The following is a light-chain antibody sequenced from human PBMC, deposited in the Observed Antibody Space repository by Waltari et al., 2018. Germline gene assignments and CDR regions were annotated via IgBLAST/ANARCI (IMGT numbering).Light chain of an antibody. J-gene: IGLJ1*01. CDR1: SRDIGFYYY. CDR2: HVN. CDR3: SSFSRRANIV. Sequence: SALTQPASVSGSPGQSITLSCTGTSRDIGFYYYVSWFQQYPGKAPTLIIYHVNKRPSGVSSRFSASKSGNAASLTISGLQGEDEADYYCSSFSRRANIVFGSGTKVTVL. V-gene: IGLV2-14*01.